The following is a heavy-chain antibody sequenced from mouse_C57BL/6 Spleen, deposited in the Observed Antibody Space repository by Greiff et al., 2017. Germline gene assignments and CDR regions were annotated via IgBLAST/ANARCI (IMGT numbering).Heavy chain of an antibody. D-gene: IGHD2-1*01. CDR2: SNAGSGGS. CDR1: GYAFSNFL. Sequence: VQLQQSGAELVRPGTSVKVSCKASGYAFSNFLIAWVKQRPGQGLEWIGASNAGSGGSNYNEKVMGKGTMTAVKASSTAYMQLSSLTSEDSAVYFCARSIYYGNFDSWGPGTTLTVSS. V-gene: IGHV1-54*01. J-gene: IGHJ2*01. CDR3: ARSIYYGNFDS.